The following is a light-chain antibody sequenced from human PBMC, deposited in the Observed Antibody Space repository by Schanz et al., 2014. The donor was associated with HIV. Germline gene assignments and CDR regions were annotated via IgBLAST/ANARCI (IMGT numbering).Light chain of an antibody. CDR1: SGDVGGYYS. CDR2: DVS. J-gene: IGLJ2*01. CDR3: SSYTTSSTMV. V-gene: IGLV2-14*03. Sequence: QSVLTQPASVSGSPGQSISISCTGTSGDVGGYYSVSWYQQHPGKAPKLMIFDVSNRPSGVSNRFSGSKSGNTASLTISGLQAEDEADYYCSSYTTSSTMVFGGGTKLTVL.